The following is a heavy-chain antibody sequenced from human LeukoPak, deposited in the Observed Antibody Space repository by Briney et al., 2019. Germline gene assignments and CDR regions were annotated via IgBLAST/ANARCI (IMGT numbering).Heavy chain of an antibody. CDR1: GYTFTSYY. CDR3: ARVEAAFYGSGSCDY. V-gene: IGHV1-46*01. J-gene: IGHJ4*02. D-gene: IGHD3-10*01. Sequence: ASVKVSCKASGYTFTSYYMHWVRQAPGQELEWMGIINPSGGSTSYAQKFQGRVTMTRDTSTSTVYMELSSLRSEDTAVYYCARVEAAFYGSGSCDYWGQGTLVTVSS. CDR2: INPSGGST.